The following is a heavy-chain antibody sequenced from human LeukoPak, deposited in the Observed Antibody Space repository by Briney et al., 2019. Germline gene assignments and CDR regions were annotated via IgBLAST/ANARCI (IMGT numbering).Heavy chain of an antibody. CDR1: GGTFSSYA. J-gene: IGHJ4*02. Sequence: WASVKVSCKASGGTFSSYAISWVRQAPGQGLEWMGRIIPILGIANYAQKFQGRVTITADKSTSTAYMELSSLRSEGTAVYYCARDGMDTAMSIDYWGQGTLVTVSS. V-gene: IGHV1-69*04. CDR2: IIPILGIA. D-gene: IGHD5-18*01. CDR3: ARDGMDTAMSIDY.